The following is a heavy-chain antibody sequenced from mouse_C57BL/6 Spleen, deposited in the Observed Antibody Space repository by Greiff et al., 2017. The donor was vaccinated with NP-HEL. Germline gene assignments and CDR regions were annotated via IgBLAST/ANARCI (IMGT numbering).Heavy chain of an antibody. V-gene: IGHV1-19*01. D-gene: IGHD2-4*01. Sequence: VQLKESGPVLVKPGASVKMSCKASGYTFTDYYMNWVKQSHGKSLEWIGVINPYNGGTSYNQKFKGKATLTVDKSSSTAYMQLSSLTSEDSAVYYCARDRYDSWYFDVWGTGTTVTVSS. CDR2: INPYNGGT. CDR1: GYTFTDYY. CDR3: ARDRYDSWYFDV. J-gene: IGHJ1*03.